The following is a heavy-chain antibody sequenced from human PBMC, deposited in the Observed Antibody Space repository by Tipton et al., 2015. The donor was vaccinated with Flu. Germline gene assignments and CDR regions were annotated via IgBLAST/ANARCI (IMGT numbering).Heavy chain of an antibody. Sequence: SLRLSCSASGFTFSSYAMHWVRQAPGKGLEYVSAISSNGGSTYYADSVKGRFTISRDNSKNTLYLQMSSLRAEDTAVYYCVKDRSYGDSTGDAFDIWGQETMVTVSS. CDR1: GFTFSSYA. J-gene: IGHJ3*02. D-gene: IGHD4-17*01. V-gene: IGHV3-64D*06. CDR2: ISSNGGST. CDR3: VKDRSYGDSTGDAFDI.